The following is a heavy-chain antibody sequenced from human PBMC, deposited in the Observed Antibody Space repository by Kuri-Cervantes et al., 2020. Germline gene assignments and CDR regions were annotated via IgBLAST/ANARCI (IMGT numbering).Heavy chain of an antibody. J-gene: IGHJ5*02. CDR3: VREVHSSGWYMWFDP. CDR2: INSDGSDT. CDR1: GFTFSSYA. V-gene: IGHV3-74*03. D-gene: IGHD6-13*01. Sequence: GESLKISCAASGFTFSSYAMNWVRQAPGRGLEWVSRINSDGSDTTYADSVKGRFTISRDNAKNTMYLQISSLRVEDTGVYYCVREVHSSGWYMWFDPWGQGTQVTVSS.